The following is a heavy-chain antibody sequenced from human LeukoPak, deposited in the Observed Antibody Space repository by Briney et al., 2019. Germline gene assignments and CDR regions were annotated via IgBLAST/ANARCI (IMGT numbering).Heavy chain of an antibody. CDR1: GGSISSSNW. J-gene: IGHJ4*02. Sequence: TSETLSLTCAVSGGSISSSNWWSWVRQPPGKGLEWIGEIYHSGSTNYNPPLKSRVTISVDTSKNQFSLKLSSVTAADTAVYYCARGRLGGSYRYNIGLMYWGQGTLVTVSS. V-gene: IGHV4-4*02. CDR3: ARGRLGGSYRYNIGLMY. CDR2: IYHSGST. D-gene: IGHD3-16*02.